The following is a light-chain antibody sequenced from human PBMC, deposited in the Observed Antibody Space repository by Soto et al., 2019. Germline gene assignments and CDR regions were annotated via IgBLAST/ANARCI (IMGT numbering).Light chain of an antibody. Sequence: DIQMTQSPSSLSASVGDRVIITCRASQSISTFVNWYQQVRGKAPKLLIQRTSTLQSGVPSRFSGSGSGTDFTLTFSSLQPEDCATYYCQQTCSNRLSFGGGTKVEIK. J-gene: IGKJ4*01. CDR1: QSISTF. CDR2: RTS. CDR3: QQTCSNRLS. V-gene: IGKV1-39*01.